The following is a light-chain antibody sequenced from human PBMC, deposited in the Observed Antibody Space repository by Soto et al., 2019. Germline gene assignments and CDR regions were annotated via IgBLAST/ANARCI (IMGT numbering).Light chain of an antibody. J-gene: IGKJ3*01. CDR1: QSVSVNS. CDR2: AAS. V-gene: IGKV3-20*01. Sequence: EIVLTQSPGTLSLSPGERATLSCRASQSVSVNSLAWYQQKGGQAPRLLIYAASTRATGVPDSFSGTGSETDFALTISRLETDDSAVYYCQQYGGSPFTFGPGTKVDIK. CDR3: QQYGGSPFT.